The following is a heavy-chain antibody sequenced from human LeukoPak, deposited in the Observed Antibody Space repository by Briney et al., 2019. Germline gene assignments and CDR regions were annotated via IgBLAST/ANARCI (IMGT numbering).Heavy chain of an antibody. CDR3: AKDLASMTYFDY. V-gene: IGHV3-21*01. CDR2: ISSRSRHV. J-gene: IGHJ4*02. Sequence: GGSLRLSCAASAFSFSDYSMNWVRQAPGKGLEWVSSISSRSRHVYYAASVQGRFTISRNDAKNSLYLQMNSLRVEDMAVYYCAKDLASMTYFDYWGQGTLVTVSS. D-gene: IGHD6-6*01. CDR1: AFSFSDYS.